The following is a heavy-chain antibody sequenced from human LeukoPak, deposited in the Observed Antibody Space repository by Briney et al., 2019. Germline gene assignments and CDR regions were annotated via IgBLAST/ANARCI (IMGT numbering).Heavy chain of an antibody. D-gene: IGHD5-24*01. Sequence: PSETLSLTCTVSGGSISSSSYYWGWIRQPPGKGLEWIGSIYYSGSTDYNPSLNSRVTISVDTSKSQSSLKLSSVTAADTAVYYCARSRDGYNSASPFDCWGQGTLVTVSS. V-gene: IGHV4-39*07. CDR1: GGSISSSSYY. J-gene: IGHJ4*02. CDR2: IYYSGST. CDR3: ARSRDGYNSASPFDC.